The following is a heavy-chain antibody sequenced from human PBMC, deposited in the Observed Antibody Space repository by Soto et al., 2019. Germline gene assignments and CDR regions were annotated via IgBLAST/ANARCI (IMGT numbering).Heavy chain of an antibody. Sequence: PSETLSLTCAVSGYSISSGYYWGWIRQPPGKGLEWIGSIYHSGSTYYNPSLKSRVTISVDTSKNQFSLKLSSVTAADTAVYYFARDLAVAGTFDYWGQGTLVTVSS. V-gene: IGHV4-38-2*02. CDR1: GYSISSGYY. J-gene: IGHJ4*02. CDR2: IYHSGST. CDR3: ARDLAVAGTFDY. D-gene: IGHD6-19*01.